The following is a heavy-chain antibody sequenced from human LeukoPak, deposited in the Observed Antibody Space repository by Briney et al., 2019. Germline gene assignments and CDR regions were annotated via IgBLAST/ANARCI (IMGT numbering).Heavy chain of an antibody. V-gene: IGHV4-4*07. D-gene: IGHD2-2*03. Sequence: SETLSLTCTVSGGSMRSYYWSWIRQPAGKGLEWIGRIYTSGSTNYNPSLKSRVTMSVDTSKNQFSLKLSSVTAADTAVYYCARVDRTYYYYGMDVWGQGTTVTVSS. J-gene: IGHJ6*02. CDR2: IYTSGST. CDR3: ARVDRTYYYYGMDV. CDR1: GGSMRSYY.